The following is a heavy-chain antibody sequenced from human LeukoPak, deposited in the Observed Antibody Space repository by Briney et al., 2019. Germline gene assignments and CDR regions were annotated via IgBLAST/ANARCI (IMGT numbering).Heavy chain of an antibody. CDR3: ARFGGTVTEKHFDN. Sequence: SVKVSCKCSGCSFSSYAISWARQAPGQGLERMGGIIPIFGTAHYAQKFQDRGTITADESTSTAYMELSSLRSEDTAVYYCARFGGTVTEKHFDNWGQGTLVTVSS. D-gene: IGHD4-17*01. CDR1: GCSFSSYA. J-gene: IGHJ4*02. V-gene: IGHV1-69*13. CDR2: IIPIFGTA.